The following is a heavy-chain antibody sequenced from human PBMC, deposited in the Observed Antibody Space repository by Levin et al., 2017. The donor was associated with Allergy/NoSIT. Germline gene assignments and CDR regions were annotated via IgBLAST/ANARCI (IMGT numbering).Heavy chain of an antibody. Sequence: SQTLSLTCTVSGGSISSGSYYWSWIRQPAGKGLEWIGRIYTSGSTNYNPSLKSRVTISVDTSKNQFSLKLSSVTAADTAVYYCARGRAVAGTLSYWGQGTLVTVSS. D-gene: IGHD6-19*01. CDR2: IYTSGST. J-gene: IGHJ4*02. CDR1: GGSISSGSYY. V-gene: IGHV4-61*02. CDR3: ARGRAVAGTLSY.